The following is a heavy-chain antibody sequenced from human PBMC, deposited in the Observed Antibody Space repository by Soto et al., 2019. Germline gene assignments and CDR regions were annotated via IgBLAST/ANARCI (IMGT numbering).Heavy chain of an antibody. D-gene: IGHD1-20*01. CDR3: ARDAAIGMNDY. CDR2: ISAYNGNT. CDR1: GYTFTSYR. V-gene: IGHV1-18*01. Sequence: QVQLVQSGAEVKKPGASVKVSWIASGYTFTSYRISWVRQAPGQGLEWMGWISAYNGNTKYAQKLQGRVTMTTDTSTSTAYMQLRSLRSDDTAVYYCARDAAIGMNDYWGQGTLVTVST. J-gene: IGHJ4*02.